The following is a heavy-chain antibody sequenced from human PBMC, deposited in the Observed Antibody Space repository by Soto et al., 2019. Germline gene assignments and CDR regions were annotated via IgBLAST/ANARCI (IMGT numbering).Heavy chain of an antibody. V-gene: IGHV3-48*03. CDR3: ARDGHSSGWYLQGFVY. J-gene: IGHJ4*02. CDR1: GFTFSSYE. Sequence: PGGSLRLSCAASGFTFSSYEMNWVRQAPGKGLEWVSYISSSGSTIYYADSVKGRFTISRDNAKNSLYLQMNSLRAEDTAVYYCARDGHSSGWYLQGFVYGGQGTLVTVSS. CDR2: ISSSGSTI. D-gene: IGHD6-19*01.